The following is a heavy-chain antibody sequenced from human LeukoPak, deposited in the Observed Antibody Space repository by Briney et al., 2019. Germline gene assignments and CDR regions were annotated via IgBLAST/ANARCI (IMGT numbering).Heavy chain of an antibody. D-gene: IGHD3-22*01. V-gene: IGHV1-46*01. CDR3: ARAPYYYDSSGLDPFDY. J-gene: IGHJ4*02. Sequence: ASVKVSCKASGYTFTSYYMHWVRQAPGQGLEWMGIINPSGGSTSYAQKFQGRVTMTRDTSTGTVYMELSSLRSEDTTVYYCARAPYYYDSSGLDPFDYWGQGTLVTVSS. CDR2: INPSGGST. CDR1: GYTFTSYY.